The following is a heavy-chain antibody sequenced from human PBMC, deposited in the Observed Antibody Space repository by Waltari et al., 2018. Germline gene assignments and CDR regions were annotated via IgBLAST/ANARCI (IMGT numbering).Heavy chain of an antibody. J-gene: IGHJ6*02. CDR2: IYTSGST. Sequence: QVQLQESGPGLVKPSQTLSLTCTVSGGSISSGSYNWSWIRQPAGKGLEWIGRIYTSGSTNYNPSLKSRVTISVDTSKNQFSLKLSSVTAADTAVYYCARDSLYYYYGMDVWGQGTTVTVSS. CDR1: GGSISSGSYN. V-gene: IGHV4-61*02. CDR3: ARDSLYYYYGMDV.